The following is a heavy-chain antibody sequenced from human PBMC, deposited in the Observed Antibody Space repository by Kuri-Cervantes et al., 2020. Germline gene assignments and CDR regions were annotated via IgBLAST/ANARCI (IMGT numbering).Heavy chain of an antibody. CDR3: ARDSFGDDEDD. CDR1: GGSISSYY. J-gene: IGHJ4*02. V-gene: IGHV4-59*12. D-gene: IGHD3-16*01. CDR2: IYYSGST. Sequence: GSLRLSCTVSGGSISSYYWSWIRQPPGKGLEWIGYIYYSGSTNYNPSLKSRVTISVDTSKNQFSLKLSSVTAADTAVYYCARDSFGDDEDDWGQGTLVTVSS.